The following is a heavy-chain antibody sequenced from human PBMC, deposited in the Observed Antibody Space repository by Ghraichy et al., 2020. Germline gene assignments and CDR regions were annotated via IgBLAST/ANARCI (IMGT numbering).Heavy chain of an antibody. CDR1: GGSFSGYY. Sequence: SETLSLTCAVYGGSFSGYYWSWIRQPPGKGLEWIGEINHSGSTNYNPSLKSRVTISVDTSKNQFSLKLSSVTAADTAVYYCARGQGYSYGFSDYWGQGTLVNVSS. CDR2: INHSGST. J-gene: IGHJ4*02. D-gene: IGHD5-18*01. V-gene: IGHV4-34*01. CDR3: ARGQGYSYGFSDY.